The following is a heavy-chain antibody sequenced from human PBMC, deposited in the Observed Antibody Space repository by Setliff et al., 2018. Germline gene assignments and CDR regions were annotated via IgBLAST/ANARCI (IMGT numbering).Heavy chain of an antibody. J-gene: IGHJ4*02. D-gene: IGHD3-16*01. V-gene: IGHV4-34*01. CDR2: INPSGTT. Sequence: PSETLSLTCTFYGGPFSDYYWGWVRQTPGKGLELIAEINPSGTTNYIPSLKSRLTISVDTSKRQFSLKLNSVTAADTAVYYCRFWSYVYKNDYWAQGTLVTVSS. CDR3: RFWSYVYKNDY. CDR1: GGPFSDYY.